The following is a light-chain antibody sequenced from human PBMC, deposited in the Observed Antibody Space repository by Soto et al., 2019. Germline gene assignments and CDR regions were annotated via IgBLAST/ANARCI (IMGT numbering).Light chain of an antibody. J-gene: IGKJ5*01. Sequence: EIVLTQSPGTLSVSPGDRVTLSCRASQSISINLAWYQHKPGQAPRLLIYGASSRATGIPDRFSGSGSETDFTLTISGLQSEDSAVYFCQQYNNWPFSFGQGTRLEIK. CDR3: QQYNNWPFS. CDR1: QSISIN. CDR2: GAS. V-gene: IGKV3D-15*01.